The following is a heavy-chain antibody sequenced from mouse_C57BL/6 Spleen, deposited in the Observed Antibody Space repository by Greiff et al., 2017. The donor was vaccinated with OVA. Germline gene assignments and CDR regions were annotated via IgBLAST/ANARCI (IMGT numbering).Heavy chain of an antibody. D-gene: IGHD1-1*01. Sequence: QVQLQQSDAELVKPGASVKISCKASGYTFTDHSIHWVKQRPEQGLEWIGYIYPSDGSTKYNEKFKGKATLTADKSSSTAYMQLSSLTSVDSAVYFGAVGPRSYYHDYSYEYFDFWGTGTTVTVSS. V-gene: IGHV1-78*01. CDR1: GYTFTDHS. J-gene: IGHJ1*03. CDR2: IYPSDGST. CDR3: AVGPRSYYHDYSYEYFDF.